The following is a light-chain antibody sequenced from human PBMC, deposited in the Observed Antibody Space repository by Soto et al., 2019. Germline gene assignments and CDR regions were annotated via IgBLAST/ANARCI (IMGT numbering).Light chain of an antibody. J-gene: IGKJ2*02. V-gene: IGKV1-5*03. Sequence: DIQMTQSPSTLSASVGDRVTVTCRASQSISTWLAWYQQKPGKAPKLLIHKASRLEDGVPSRFSGSGSGTEFTLTISSLQPDDFATYYCQQYHSNPCTFGQGTKLEIK. CDR1: QSISTW. CDR3: QQYHSNPCT. CDR2: KAS.